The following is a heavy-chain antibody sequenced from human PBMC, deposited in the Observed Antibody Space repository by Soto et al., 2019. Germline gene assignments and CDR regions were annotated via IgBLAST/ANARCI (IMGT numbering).Heavy chain of an antibody. V-gene: IGHV4-30-4*01. J-gene: IGHJ4*02. Sequence: SETLSLTCTVSGGSISNTEYSWNWIRRPPGKGLEWIGHIYSSGSTYYNPSLRSRISMSIDMSKDQFSLKLTSVTAADAAVYYCARENTIFGVVSLFFDFWGPGSLVTVSS. CDR2: IYSSGST. CDR1: GGSISNTEYS. D-gene: IGHD3-3*01. CDR3: ARENTIFGVVSLFFDF.